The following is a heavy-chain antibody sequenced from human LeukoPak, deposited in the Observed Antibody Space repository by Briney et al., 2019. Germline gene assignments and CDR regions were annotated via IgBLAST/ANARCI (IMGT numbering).Heavy chain of an antibody. J-gene: IGHJ3*02. CDR1: GFTFDDYG. CDR2: INWNGGST. CDR3: AKAGGSGYYNDAFDI. V-gene: IGHV3-20*04. Sequence: GGSLRLSCAASGFTFDDYGMSWVRQAPGKGLEWVSGINWNGGSTGYADSVKGRFTISRDNAKNSLYLQMNSLRAEDTALYYCAKAGGSGYYNDAFDIWGQGTMVTVSS. D-gene: IGHD3-22*01.